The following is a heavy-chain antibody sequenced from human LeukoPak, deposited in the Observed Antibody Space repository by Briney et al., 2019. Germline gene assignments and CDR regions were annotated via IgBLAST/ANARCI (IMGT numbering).Heavy chain of an antibody. D-gene: IGHD3-10*01. CDR1: GGSFGGYS. Sequence: SETLSLTCAVYGGSFGGYSWNWIRQSPEKGLEWIGKVDHNGVTSYNPSLKSRVTISLDTSKNQFSLRLSSVTAADTAVYYCARLATDLLWFGRYYYYYMDVWGKGTTVTISS. CDR2: VDHNGVT. CDR3: ARLATDLLWFGRYYYYYMDV. V-gene: IGHV4-34*01. J-gene: IGHJ6*03.